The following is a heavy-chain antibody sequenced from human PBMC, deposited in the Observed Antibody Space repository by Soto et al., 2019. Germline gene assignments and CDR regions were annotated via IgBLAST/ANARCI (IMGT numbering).Heavy chain of an antibody. Sequence: QVQVQESGPGLVKPSQTLSLTCSVSGGSINSDDHYWTWIRQPPGKGLEWIGSIYYSGTTNYNPSIKSRITVSIDTSKNQFSLNLTSVTAADTALYYCASQRRGGYWFAPWGQGTPVTVSS. CDR3: ASQRRGGYWFAP. V-gene: IGHV4-30-4*01. CDR1: GGSINSDDHY. J-gene: IGHJ5*02. CDR2: IYYSGTT.